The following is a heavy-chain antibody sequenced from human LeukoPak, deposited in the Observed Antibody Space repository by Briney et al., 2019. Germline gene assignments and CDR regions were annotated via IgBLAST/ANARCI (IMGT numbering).Heavy chain of an antibody. Sequence: GGSLRLSCVASGFTFSDYAMSWVRQAPGKGLEWVSGISVSGAGTYYTDSVKGRCTISRDNSKNTVSLQMDNLRAEDTAVYFCARHDSFIPYWGQGTLVTVSS. D-gene: IGHD3-16*02. V-gene: IGHV3-23*01. CDR1: GFTFSDYA. J-gene: IGHJ4*02. CDR2: ISVSGAGT. CDR3: ARHDSFIPY.